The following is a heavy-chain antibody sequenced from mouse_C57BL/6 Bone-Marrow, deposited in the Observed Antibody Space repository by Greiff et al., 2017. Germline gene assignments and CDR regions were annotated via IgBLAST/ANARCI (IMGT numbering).Heavy chain of an antibody. D-gene: IGHD4-1*01. CDR3: ARPGTSEDFDV. J-gene: IGHJ1*03. Sequence: DVMLVESGGGLVQPGGSLKLSCAASGFTFSDYYMYWVRQTPEKRLEWVAYISNGGGSTYYPDTVKGRFTISRDNAKNTLYLQMSRLKSEDTAMYYCARPGTSEDFDVWGTGTTVTVSS. V-gene: IGHV5-12*01. CDR2: ISNGGGST. CDR1: GFTFSDYY.